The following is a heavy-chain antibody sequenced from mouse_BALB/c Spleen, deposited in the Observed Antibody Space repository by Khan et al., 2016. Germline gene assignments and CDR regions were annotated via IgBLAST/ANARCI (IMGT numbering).Heavy chain of an antibody. V-gene: IGHV3-2*02. CDR2: ISYRGHT. Sequence: EVQLQESGPGLVKPSQSLSLTCTVTGYSITSDYAWNWIRQFPGNKLEWMGYISYRGHTYYNPSLKSRISITRDHSKNQFFLQLTSVTTEDTATYYCARYDYGRGSFDYWGQGTTLTVSS. CDR3: ARYDYGRGSFDY. CDR1: GYSITSDYA. J-gene: IGHJ2*01. D-gene: IGHD2-4*01.